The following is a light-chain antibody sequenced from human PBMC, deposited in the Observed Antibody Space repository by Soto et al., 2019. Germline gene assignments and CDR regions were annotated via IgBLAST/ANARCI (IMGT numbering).Light chain of an antibody. CDR1: QSVGSN. Sequence: MTQSPATLPVSPGERATLSCRASQSVGSNLAWFQQKPGQAPRLLIYDASTRATGIPARFSGSGSGTEFTLTISSLQPEDSAVYFCHQYDYLITFGQGTRLEI. CDR3: HQYDYLIT. CDR2: DAS. V-gene: IGKV3-15*01. J-gene: IGKJ5*01.